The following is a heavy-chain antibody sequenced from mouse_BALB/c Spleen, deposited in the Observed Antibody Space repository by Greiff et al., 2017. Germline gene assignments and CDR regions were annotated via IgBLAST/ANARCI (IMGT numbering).Heavy chain of an antibody. D-gene: IGHD1-2*01. CDR1: GYSITSDYA. CDR2: ISYSGST. J-gene: IGHJ4*01. CDR3: ATIHYYGSYAMDY. V-gene: IGHV3-2*02. Sequence: EVKLQESGPGLVKPSQSLSLTCTVTGYSITSDYAWNWIRQFPGNKLEWMGYISYSGSTSYNPSLKSRISITRDTSKNQFFLQLNSVTTEDTATYYCATIHYYGSYAMDYWGQGTSVTVSS.